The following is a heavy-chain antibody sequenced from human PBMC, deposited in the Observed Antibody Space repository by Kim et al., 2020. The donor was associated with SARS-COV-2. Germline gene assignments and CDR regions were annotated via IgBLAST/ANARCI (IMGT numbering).Heavy chain of an antibody. J-gene: IGHJ4*02. CDR2: T. CDR3: AREAAGEPFDY. V-gene: IGHV1-2*02. Sequence: TNYAQKFQGRVTMTRDTSINIAYMELSRLTSDDTAMYYCAREAAGEPFDYWGQGTLVAVSS. D-gene: IGHD6-13*01.